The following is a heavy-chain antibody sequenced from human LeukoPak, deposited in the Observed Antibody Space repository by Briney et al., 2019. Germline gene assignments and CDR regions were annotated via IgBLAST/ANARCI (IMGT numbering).Heavy chain of an antibody. CDR2: INPNSGDT. V-gene: IGHV1-2*02. J-gene: IGHJ4*02. CDR1: GYTFTGYY. Sequence: GASVKVSCKASGYTFTGYYMHWVRQAPGQGLEWMGWINPNSGDTNYAQKFQGRVTMTRDTSISTAYMELSRLRSDDTAVYYCARVGSYENPFDYWGQGTLVTVSS. CDR3: ARVGSYENPFDY. D-gene: IGHD1-26*01.